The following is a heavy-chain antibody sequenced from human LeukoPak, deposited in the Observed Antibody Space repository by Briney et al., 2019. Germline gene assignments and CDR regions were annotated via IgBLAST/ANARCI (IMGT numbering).Heavy chain of an antibody. CDR3: ARRGRVIVHTVDY. J-gene: IGHJ4*02. V-gene: IGHV5-51*01. D-gene: IGHD3-22*01. CDR1: GYSFTSYW. Sequence: RGESRKISGRGSGYSFTSYWIGWVRQMPGKGLEWMGIIYPGDSYTRYSPSFQGQVTISADKSISTAYLQWSSLKASDTAMYYCARRGRVIVHTVDYWGQGTLVSVSS. CDR2: IYPGDSYT.